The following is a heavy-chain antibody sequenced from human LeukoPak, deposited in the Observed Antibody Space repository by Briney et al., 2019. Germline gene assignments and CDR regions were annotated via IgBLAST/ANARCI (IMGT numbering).Heavy chain of an antibody. J-gene: IGHJ4*02. Sequence: SETLSLTCAVYGGSFSGYYWSWIRQPPGKGLEWIGEINHSGSTNYNPSLKSGVTISVDTSKNQFSLKLSSVTAADTAVYYCARTYYGSGSYLRFELSRFDYTFAYWGQGTLVTVSS. CDR2: INHSGST. V-gene: IGHV4-34*01. CDR1: GGSFSGYY. D-gene: IGHD3-10*01. CDR3: ARTYYGSGSYLRFELSRFDYTFAY.